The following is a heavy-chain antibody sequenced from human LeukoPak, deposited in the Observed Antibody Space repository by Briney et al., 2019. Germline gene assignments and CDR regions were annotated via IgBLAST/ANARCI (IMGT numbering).Heavy chain of an antibody. Sequence: ASVKVSCKASGYTFTSYYMHWVRQAPGQGLEWMGIINPSGGGTSYAQKFQGRVTMTRDTSTSTVYMELSSLRSEDTAVYYCAGGYDSSGYYYYYYMDVWGKGTTVTVSS. CDR1: GYTFTSYY. CDR3: AGGYDSSGYYYYYYMDV. D-gene: IGHD3-22*01. V-gene: IGHV1-46*01. CDR2: INPSGGGT. J-gene: IGHJ6*03.